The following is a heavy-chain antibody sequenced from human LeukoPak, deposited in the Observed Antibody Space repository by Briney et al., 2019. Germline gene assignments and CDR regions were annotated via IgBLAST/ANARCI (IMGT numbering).Heavy chain of an antibody. J-gene: IGHJ3*02. CDR3: AKDLVRGVIVDAFDI. D-gene: IGHD3-10*01. Sequence: GRSLRLSCAASEFTFSSYGMHWVRQAPGKGLEWVAVISYDGNNKYYADSVKGRFTISRDNSKSTLYLQMNSLRAEDTAVYYCAKDLVRGVIVDAFDIWDQGTMVTVSS. CDR2: ISYDGNNK. V-gene: IGHV3-30*18. CDR1: EFTFSSYG.